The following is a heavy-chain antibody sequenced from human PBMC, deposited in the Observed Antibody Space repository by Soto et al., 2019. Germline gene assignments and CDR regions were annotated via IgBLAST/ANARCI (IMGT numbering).Heavy chain of an antibody. Sequence: GESLKISCKVSGYTFTSYWIGWVRQMPGKGLEWMGIIYPGDSDTRYSPSFQGRFTISRDNSKNTLYLQMNSLRAEDTAVYYCARDRLEMATTPPYYYYYGMDVWGQGTTVTVSS. CDR1: GYTFTSYW. J-gene: IGHJ6*02. CDR2: IYPGDSDT. V-gene: IGHV5-51*01. D-gene: IGHD5-12*01. CDR3: ARDRLEMATTPPYYYYYGMDV.